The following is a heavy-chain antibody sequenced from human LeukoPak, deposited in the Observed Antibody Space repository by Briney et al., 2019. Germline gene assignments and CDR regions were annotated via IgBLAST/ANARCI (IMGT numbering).Heavy chain of an antibody. V-gene: IGHV3-7*02. J-gene: IGHJ6*02. D-gene: IGHD2-21*02. Sequence: GGSLRLSCAASGFTFGSYWMSWVRQAPGKGLEWVANIKQDGSEKYYVDSVKGRFTISRDNTKNSLFLQMNSLRADDTAVYHCMMSLTAHYYYGLDVWGQGTTVTVSS. CDR1: GFTFGSYW. CDR2: IKQDGSEK. CDR3: MMSLTAHYYYGLDV.